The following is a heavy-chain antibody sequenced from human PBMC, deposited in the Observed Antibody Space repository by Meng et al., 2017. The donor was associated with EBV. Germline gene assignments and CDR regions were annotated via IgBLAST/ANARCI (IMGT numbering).Heavy chain of an antibody. V-gene: IGHV4-59*08. CDR2: IHYSGST. D-gene: IGHD2-21*01. J-gene: IGHJ5*02. CDR1: GDSISDYY. CDR3: ARVNSDCGGVMCYKGWFDP. Sequence: QGQPQEAGPRLVKPSETRSLTCTVSGDSISDYYWSWIRQPPGKGLEWIGYIHYSGSTYYNPSLKSRITISVDMSRNQFSLRLTSVTSADMAVYYCARVNSDCGGVMCYKGWFDPWGQGTLVTVSS.